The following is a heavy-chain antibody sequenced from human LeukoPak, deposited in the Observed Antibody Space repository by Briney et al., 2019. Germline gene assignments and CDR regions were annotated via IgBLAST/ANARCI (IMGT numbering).Heavy chain of an antibody. CDR3: ARDADWGYDAFDI. J-gene: IGHJ3*02. CDR2: TYYKSKWYN. D-gene: IGHD7-27*01. CDR1: GDSVSVNSDV. Sequence: SQTLSLTCAISGDSVSVNSDVWNWIRQSPSRGLEWLERTYYKSKWYNDYAVSVKSRITISPDTSKNQFSLQLNSVTPEDTAVYYCARDADWGYDAFDIRGQGTMVTVSS. V-gene: IGHV6-1*01.